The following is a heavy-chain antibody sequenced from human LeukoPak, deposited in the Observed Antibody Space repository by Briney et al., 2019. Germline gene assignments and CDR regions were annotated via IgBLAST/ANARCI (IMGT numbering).Heavy chain of an antibody. J-gene: IGHJ5*02. D-gene: IGHD1-20*01. CDR1: GGSISSYY. Sequence: SETLSLTCTVSGGSISSYYWSWIRQPPRKGLEWIGYIYYSGSTNYNPSLKSRVTISVDTSKNQFSLKLSSVTAADTAVYYCARTGITGTTPSWCDPWGQGTLVTVSS. CDR2: IYYSGST. CDR3: ARTGITGTTPSWCDP. V-gene: IGHV4-59*01.